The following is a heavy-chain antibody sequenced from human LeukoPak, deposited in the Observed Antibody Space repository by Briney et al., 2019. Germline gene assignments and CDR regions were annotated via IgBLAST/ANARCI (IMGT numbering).Heavy chain of an antibody. Sequence: PGGSLRLSCAASGFTFSSYSVNWVRQAPGKGPEWVSSISSSSSYIYYADSVKGRFTISRDNAKNSLYLQMNSLRAEDTAVYYCASGGSNDYWGQGTLVTVSS. CDR3: ASGGSNDY. CDR1: GFTFSSYS. CDR2: ISSSSSYI. V-gene: IGHV3-21*01. D-gene: IGHD1-26*01. J-gene: IGHJ4*02.